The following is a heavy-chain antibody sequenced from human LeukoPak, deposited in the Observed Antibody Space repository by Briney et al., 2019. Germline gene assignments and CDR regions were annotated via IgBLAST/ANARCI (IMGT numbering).Heavy chain of an antibody. CDR1: GFTFSSYA. D-gene: IGHD2-15*01. CDR3: AKVLSEEYCSGGSCYEMFDY. V-gene: IGHV3-23*01. J-gene: IGHJ4*02. CDR2: ISGSGGST. Sequence: PGGSLRLSCAASGFTFSSYAMSWVRQAPGKGLGWVSAISGSGGSTYYADSVKGRFTISRDNSKNTLYLQMNSLRAEDTAVYYCAKVLSEEYCSGGSCYEMFDYWGQGTLVTVSS.